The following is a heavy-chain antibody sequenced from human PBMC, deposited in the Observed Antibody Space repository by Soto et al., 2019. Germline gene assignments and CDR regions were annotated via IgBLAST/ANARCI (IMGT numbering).Heavy chain of an antibody. V-gene: IGHV3-23*01. CDR2: ISGSGGST. CDR3: AKDPNWNYIGPWLDT. CDR1: GFTFSSYA. Sequence: PGGSLRLSCAASGFTFSSYAMSWVRQAPGKGLEWVSAISGSGGSTYYADSVKGRFTISRDNSKNTLYLQMNSLRAEDTAVYYCAKDPNWNYIGPWLDTWGQGTLVNVSS. D-gene: IGHD1-7*01. J-gene: IGHJ5*02.